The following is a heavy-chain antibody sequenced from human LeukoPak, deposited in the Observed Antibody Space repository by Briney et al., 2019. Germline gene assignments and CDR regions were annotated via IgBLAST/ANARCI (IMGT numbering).Heavy chain of an antibody. CDR3: AKDMGFRVYQLLFPDY. J-gene: IGHJ4*02. CDR1: GFTFSSYG. D-gene: IGHD2-2*01. CDR2: IRYDGSNK. V-gene: IGHV3-30*02. Sequence: PGGSLRLSCAASGFTFSSYGMHWVRQAPGKGLEWVAFIRYDGSNKYYADSVKGRFTISRDNSKNTLYLQMNSLRAEDTAVYYCAKDMGFRVYQLLFPDYWGQGTLVTVSS.